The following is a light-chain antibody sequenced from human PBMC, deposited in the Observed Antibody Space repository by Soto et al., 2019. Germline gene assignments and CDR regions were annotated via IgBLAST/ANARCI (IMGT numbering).Light chain of an antibody. CDR1: QSGRDMY. J-gene: IGKJ1*01. Sequence: EIVLTQSPGTLSLSPGERATLSCRASQSGRDMYLAWYQQKPGQPPRLLIYGVSSRAYGIPDRFSGSGSGTDFTLTISRPEPEDFAVYYCQHYGYPQWTFGQGTKVDIK. V-gene: IGKV3-20*01. CDR2: GVS. CDR3: QHYGYPQWT.